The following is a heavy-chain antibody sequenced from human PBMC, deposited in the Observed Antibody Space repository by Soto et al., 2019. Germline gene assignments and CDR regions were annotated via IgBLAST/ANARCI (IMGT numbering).Heavy chain of an antibody. CDR2: ISAKNGDT. V-gene: IGHV1-18*01. CDR3: VRDRDSDTWPSRDV. CDR1: GDSFTRNG. Sequence: ASVKVSCKASGDSFTRNGISWVRQAPGQGLEWMGWISAKNGDTNYAQKFQGRVIMTTDTSTSTAYMELRSLRSDDTAVYYCVRDRDSDTWPSRDVWGQGTTVTVSS. J-gene: IGHJ6*02. D-gene: IGHD1-26*01.